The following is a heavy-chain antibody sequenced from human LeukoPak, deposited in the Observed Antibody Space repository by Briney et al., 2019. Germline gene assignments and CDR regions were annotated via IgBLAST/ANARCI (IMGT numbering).Heavy chain of an antibody. CDR1: GFTVSSNY. J-gene: IGHJ6*03. CDR3: ARTYSSGYYYYYYMDV. Sequence: GGSLRLSCAASGFTVSSNYMSWVRQAPGKGLEWVSVIYSGGSTYYADSVKGRFTISRDNSKNTLYLQMNSLRAEDTAVYYCARTYSSGYYYYYYMDVWGKGTTVTISS. CDR2: IYSGGST. V-gene: IGHV3-53*01. D-gene: IGHD6-19*01.